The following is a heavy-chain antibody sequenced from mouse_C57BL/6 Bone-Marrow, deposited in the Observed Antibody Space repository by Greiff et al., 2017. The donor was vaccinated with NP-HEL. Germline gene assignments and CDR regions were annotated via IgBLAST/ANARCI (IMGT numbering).Heavy chain of an antibody. V-gene: IGHV5-17*01. J-gene: IGHJ3*01. D-gene: IGHD1-1*02. Sequence: EVHLVESGGGLVKPGGSLKLSCAASGFTFSDYGMHWVRQAPEKGLEWVAYISSGSSTIYYADTVKGRFTISRDNAKNTLFLQMTSLRSEDTAMYYCAKYGPAWFAYWGQGTLVTVSA. CDR2: ISSGSSTI. CDR3: AKYGPAWFAY. CDR1: GFTFSDYG.